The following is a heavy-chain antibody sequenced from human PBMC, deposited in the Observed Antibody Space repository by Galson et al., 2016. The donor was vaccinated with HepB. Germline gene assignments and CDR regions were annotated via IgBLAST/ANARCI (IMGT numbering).Heavy chain of an antibody. Sequence: SLRLSCAASGIIFRNNVMSWVRQAPGKGLEWVSDISGSGGTTYYADSVKGRFTISRDNSRSTVYLQMNSLRAEDTAVYYCARDFVSGGSNYYMDVWGRGTAVTVSS. CDR1: GIIFRNNV. D-gene: IGHD3-16*01. J-gene: IGHJ6*03. CDR3: ARDFVSGGSNYYMDV. CDR2: ISGSGGTT. V-gene: IGHV3-23*01.